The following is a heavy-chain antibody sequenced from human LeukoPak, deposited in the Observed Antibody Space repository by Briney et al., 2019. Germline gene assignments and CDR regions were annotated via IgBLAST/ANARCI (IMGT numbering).Heavy chain of an antibody. D-gene: IGHD1-26*01. V-gene: IGHV3-15*01. CDR2: IKSKTDGGTT. CDR1: GFTFSNAW. J-gene: IGHJ4*02. Sequence: GGSLRLSCAASGFTFSNAWMSWVRQAPGRGLEWVGRIKSKTDGGTTDYAAPVKGRFTISRDDSKNTLYLQMNSLKTEDTAVYYCTTDVSGSYFDYWGQGTLVTVSS. CDR3: TTDVSGSYFDY.